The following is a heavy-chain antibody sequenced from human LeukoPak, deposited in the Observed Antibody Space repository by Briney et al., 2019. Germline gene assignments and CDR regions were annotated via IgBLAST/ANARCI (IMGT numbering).Heavy chain of an antibody. CDR2: IRYNGSNK. D-gene: IGHD2-15*01. J-gene: IGHJ4*02. V-gene: IGHV3-30*02. CDR3: AKYDRYCSGGSCYGTDY. CDR1: GFSFSSYG. Sequence: PGGSLRLYCAASGFSFSSYGMNWVGQGPGKGLEWVAFIRYNGSNKYYADSVKGRFTISRADSKNTLYLQMNSLRAEDTAVYYCAKYDRYCSGGSCYGTDYSAQGTQVTVSS.